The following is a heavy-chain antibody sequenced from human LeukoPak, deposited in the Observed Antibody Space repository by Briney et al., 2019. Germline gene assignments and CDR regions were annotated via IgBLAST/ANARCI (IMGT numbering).Heavy chain of an antibody. J-gene: IGHJ4*02. V-gene: IGHV3-21*01. CDR2: TSSSGSYK. D-gene: IGHD3-22*01. Sequence: PGGSLRLSCAASGFTSSSYSMNWVRQAPGKGLEWVSSTSSSGSYKYYADSLKGRFTISRDNAQNSLYLQMNSLRAEDTAVYYCARLSDYDSSGYYYVPSYYFDYWGQGTLVTVSS. CDR1: GFTSSSYS. CDR3: ARLSDYDSSGYYYVPSYYFDY.